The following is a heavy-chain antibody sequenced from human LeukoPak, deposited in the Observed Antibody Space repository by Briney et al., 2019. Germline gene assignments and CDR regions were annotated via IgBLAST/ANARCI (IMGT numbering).Heavy chain of an antibody. CDR3: ARDQGQNFDY. J-gene: IGHJ4*02. CDR2: IYYSGST. Sequence: SETLSLTCTVSGGSISSSSYCWGWIRQPPGKGLEWIGSIYYSGSTYYNPSLKSRVTISVDTSKNQFSLKLSSVTAADTAVYYCARDQGQNFDYWGQGTLVTVSS. CDR1: GGSISSSSYC. V-gene: IGHV4-39*07.